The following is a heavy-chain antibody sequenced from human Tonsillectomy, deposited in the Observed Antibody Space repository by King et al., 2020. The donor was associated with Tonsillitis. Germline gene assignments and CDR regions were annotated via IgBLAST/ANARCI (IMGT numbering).Heavy chain of an antibody. Sequence: QLQESGPGLVKPSETLSLTCTVSGGSITTDSYYWVWIRQPPGKGLEWVGSIYYTGSTHFNPSLKSRVTISVDTSKNQFSLKLSSVTAADTAVYYCARQTYDSPWGSYRPTFDYWGQGTLVTVSS. J-gene: IGHJ4*02. CDR1: GGSITTDSYY. CDR2: IYYTGST. V-gene: IGHV4-39*01. D-gene: IGHD3-16*02. CDR3: ARQTYDSPWGSYRPTFDY.